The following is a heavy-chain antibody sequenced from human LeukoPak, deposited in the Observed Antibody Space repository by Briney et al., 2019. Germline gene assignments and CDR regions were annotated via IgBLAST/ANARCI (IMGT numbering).Heavy chain of an antibody. V-gene: IGHV3-9*01. J-gene: IGHJ4*02. CDR1: GFTFDDYA. D-gene: IGHD6-19*01. Sequence: GGSLRLSCAASGFTFDDYAMHWVRQAPGKGLEWVSGISWNSGSIGYADSVKGRFTISRDNAKNSLYLQMNSLRAEDTALYYCAKGFIVLGSGWYVDYFDYWGQGTLVTVSS. CDR2: ISWNSGSI. CDR3: AKGFIVLGSGWYVDYFDY.